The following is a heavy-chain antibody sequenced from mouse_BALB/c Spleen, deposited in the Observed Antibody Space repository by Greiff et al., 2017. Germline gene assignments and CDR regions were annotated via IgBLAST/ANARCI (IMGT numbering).Heavy chain of an antibody. V-gene: IGHV2-4-1*01. D-gene: IGHD2-14*01. CDR1: GFSLTSYG. CDR3: ARNFYRYGFYAMDY. J-gene: IGHJ4*01. CDR2: IWSGGST. Sequence: VQLQQSGPGLVQPSQSLSITCTVSGFSLTSYGVHWVRQSPGKGLEWLGVIWSGGSTDYNAAFISRLSISKDNSKSQVFFKMYSLQADDTAIYYCARNFYRYGFYAMDYWGQGTSVTVSS.